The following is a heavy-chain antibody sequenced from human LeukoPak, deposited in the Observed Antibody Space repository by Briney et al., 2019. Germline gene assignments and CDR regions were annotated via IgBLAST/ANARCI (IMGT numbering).Heavy chain of an antibody. CDR3: VRRGSSSDY. CDR2: INHSGST. CDR1: GGSISSTNYY. Sequence: SETLSLTCNVSGGSISSTNYYWGWIRQPPGKGLEWIGEINHSGSTNYNPSLKSRVTISVDTSKNQFSLKLSSVTAADTAVYYCVRRGSSSDYWGQGTLVTVSS. V-gene: IGHV4-39*07. D-gene: IGHD6-6*01. J-gene: IGHJ4*02.